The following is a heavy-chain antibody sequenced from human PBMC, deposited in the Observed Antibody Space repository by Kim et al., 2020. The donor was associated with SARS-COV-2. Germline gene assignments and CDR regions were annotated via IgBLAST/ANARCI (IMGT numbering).Heavy chain of an antibody. Sequence: SETLSLTCSVSGDSVTSYYWSWIRQSPGRGLEWIGYFYYGGSAKYNPSLRSRVTISLDTPKNQFSLRLSSVRAADTAVYYCGRGVRYGLYYVAVWCNGTT. CDR2: FYYGGSA. D-gene: IGHD4-17*01. CDR1: GDSVTSYY. J-gene: IGHJ6*03. V-gene: IGHV4-59*02. CDR3: GRGVRYGLYYVAV.